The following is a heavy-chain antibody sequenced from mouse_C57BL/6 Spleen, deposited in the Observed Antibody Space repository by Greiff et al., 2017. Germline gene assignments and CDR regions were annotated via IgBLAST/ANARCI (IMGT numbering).Heavy chain of an antibody. V-gene: IGHV1-53*01. Sequence: VQLQQPGTELVKPGASVKLSCKASGYTFTSYWMHWVKQRPGQGLEWIGDINPSNGGTNYNEKFKSKATLTVDKSSSTAYMQRSSLTSEDSAVYYCARSETAQAPWFAYWGQGTPVTVSA. CDR1: GYTFTSYW. J-gene: IGHJ3*01. CDR2: INPSNGGT. D-gene: IGHD3-2*02. CDR3: ARSETAQAPWFAY.